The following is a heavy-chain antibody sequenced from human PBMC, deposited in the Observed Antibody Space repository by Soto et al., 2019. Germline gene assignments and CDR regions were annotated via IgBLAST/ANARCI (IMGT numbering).Heavy chain of an antibody. CDR3: ARAGGENGYYCYMDV. CDR1: SGSISSSNW. J-gene: IGHJ6*03. V-gene: IGHV4-4*02. Sequence: PSETLSLTCAVSSGSISSSNWWSWVRQPPGKGLEWIVEIYHSGSTNYNPSPKSRVTISVDKSKNQFSLKLSSVTAADTAVYYCARAGGENGYYCYMDVWGKGTRVTVCS. CDR2: IYHSGST. D-gene: IGHD4-17*01.